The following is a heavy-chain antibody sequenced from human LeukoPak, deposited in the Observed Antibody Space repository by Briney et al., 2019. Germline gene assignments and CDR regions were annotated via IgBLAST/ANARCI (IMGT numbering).Heavy chain of an antibody. CDR1: GFTFSSYG. J-gene: IGHJ4*02. CDR3: ARGFTSGWKLDY. CDR2: IRYDGSNK. V-gene: IGHV3-30*02. D-gene: IGHD6-19*01. Sequence: GGSLRLSCAASGFTFSSYGMHWVRQAPGKGLEWAAFIRYDGSNKYYADSVKGRFTISRDNSKNTLYLQMNNLRAEDTAVYYCARGFTSGWKLDYWGQGTLVTVSS.